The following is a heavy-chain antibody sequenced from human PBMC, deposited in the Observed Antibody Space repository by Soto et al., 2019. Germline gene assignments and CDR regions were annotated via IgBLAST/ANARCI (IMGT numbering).Heavy chain of an antibody. CDR1: EFSFSDYS. CDR3: ARGRNWFDP. V-gene: IGHV3-7*05. Sequence: EVQLVESGGGLVQPGGSLRLSCAASEFSFSDYSMAWVRQAPGKGLEWVANLDQDGGEKHYVDSVKGRFTISRDNAKNSLYLQMNSLSAEYSAVYYLARGRNWFDPWGQGTVVTVSS. CDR2: LDQDGGEK. J-gene: IGHJ5*02.